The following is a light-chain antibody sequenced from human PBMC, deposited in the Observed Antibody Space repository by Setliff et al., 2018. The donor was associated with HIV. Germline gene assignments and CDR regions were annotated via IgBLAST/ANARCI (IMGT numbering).Light chain of an antibody. CDR1: SSDVGGYNY. Sequence: QSALTQPASVSGSPGQSITISCTGTSSDVGGYNYVSWYQQHPGKAPKLMIYEVSDRPSGVSNRFSGSKSGNTAPLTISGLQAEDEADYYCCSYAGSSTYVFGTGTKVTVL. V-gene: IGLV2-23*02. CDR2: EVS. J-gene: IGLJ1*01. CDR3: CSYAGSSTYV.